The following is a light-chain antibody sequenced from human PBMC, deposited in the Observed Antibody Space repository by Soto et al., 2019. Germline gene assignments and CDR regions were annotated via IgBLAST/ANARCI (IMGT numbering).Light chain of an antibody. Sequence: EIVLTQSPGTLSLSPGERATLSCRASQSISSSYLAWYQQKLGQAPRLLVYAASSRATGIPDRFSGSGSGTDFTLTISRLEAEDFAMYYCQWYGSSPRTFGQGTKLEIK. CDR3: QWYGSSPRT. V-gene: IGKV3-20*01. CDR2: AAS. J-gene: IGKJ2*01. CDR1: QSISSSY.